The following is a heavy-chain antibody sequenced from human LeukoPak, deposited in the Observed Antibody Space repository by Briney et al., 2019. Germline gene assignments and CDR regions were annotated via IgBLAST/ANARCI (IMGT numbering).Heavy chain of an antibody. CDR2: IYTSGST. D-gene: IGHD3-10*01. J-gene: IGHJ3*02. CDR3: ARANYGSGSYYIGAFDI. CDR1: GGSISSYY. V-gene: IGHV4-4*07. Sequence: PSETLSLTCTVSGGSISSYYWSWIRQPAGKGLVWIGRIYTSGSTNYNPSLKSRVTMSVDTSKNQFSLKLSSVTAADTAVYYCARANYGSGSYYIGAFDIWGQGTMVTVSS.